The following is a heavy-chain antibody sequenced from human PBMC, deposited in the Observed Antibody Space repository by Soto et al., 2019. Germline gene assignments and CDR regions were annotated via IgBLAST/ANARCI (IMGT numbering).Heavy chain of an antibody. D-gene: IGHD6-13*01. CDR1: GFSFSSYS. CDR2: ISGSSDTI. CDR3: ARDHGGSTWFVGIYYYFGVDV. Sequence: GGSLRLSCAASGFSFSSYSMNWVRQAPGKGLEWVSYISGSSDTIYYADSVKGRFTISRDNAKNSLYLQMDSLRDEDTAVYYCARDHGGSTWFVGIYYYFGVDVWGQGTTVTVSS. J-gene: IGHJ6*02. V-gene: IGHV3-48*02.